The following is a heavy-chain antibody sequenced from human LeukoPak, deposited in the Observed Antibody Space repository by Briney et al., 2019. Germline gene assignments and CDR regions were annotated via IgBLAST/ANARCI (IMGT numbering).Heavy chain of an antibody. V-gene: IGHV4-34*01. CDR3: AREGYGDYVWFEP. CDR1: GGSFSGYY. CDR2: INHSGST. J-gene: IGHJ5*02. Sequence: NPSETLSLTCAVYGGSFSGYYWSWIRQPPGKGLEWIGEINHSGSTNYNPSLKSRVTISVDTSKNQFSLKLSSVTAADTAVYYCAREGYGDYVWFEPWGQGTLVTVSS. D-gene: IGHD4-17*01.